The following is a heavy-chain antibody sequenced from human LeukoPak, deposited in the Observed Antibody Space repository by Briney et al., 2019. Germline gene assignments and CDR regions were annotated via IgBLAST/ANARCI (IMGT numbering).Heavy chain of an antibody. CDR2: IYTSGTT. Sequence: SSETLSLTCAVYGGSFSGYYWSWIRQPAGKGLEWIGRIYTSGTTHYNPSLKSRVTMSVDTSKNQFSLNLSSVTAADTAVYYCARFSSIAAAFDYWGLGTLVTVSS. CDR1: GGSFSGYY. J-gene: IGHJ4*02. V-gene: IGHV4-59*10. CDR3: ARFSSIAAAFDY. D-gene: IGHD6-13*01.